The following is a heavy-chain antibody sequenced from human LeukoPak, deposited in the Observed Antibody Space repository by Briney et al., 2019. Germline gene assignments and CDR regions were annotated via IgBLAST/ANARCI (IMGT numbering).Heavy chain of an antibody. D-gene: IGHD1-26*01. CDR1: GYIFPSFG. CDR2: ISAYNGNT. CDR3: ARDRRPRQNGNYYYRNGMDV. J-gene: IGHJ6*02. Sequence: GASVKVSCKASGYIFPSFGIGWVRRAPGQGLEWMGWISAYNGNTHFARKLQGRVTMTTDTSTRTAYMELRSLTFDDTAVYYCARDRRPRQNGNYYYRNGMDVWGQGTPVTVSS. V-gene: IGHV1-18*01.